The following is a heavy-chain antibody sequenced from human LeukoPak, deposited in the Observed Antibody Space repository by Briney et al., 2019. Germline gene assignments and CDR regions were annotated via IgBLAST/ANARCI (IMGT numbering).Heavy chain of an antibody. CDR3: ARIPSDISGAIFYAMDV. D-gene: IGHD3-9*01. J-gene: IGHJ6*02. CDR1: GGSFSSSPYY. Sequence: SETLSLTCTVSGGSFSSSPYYWGWIRQPPGKGLEWIGSVYDSGSTFYNPSLKSRVTISIDTSKNLFSLKLTSVTASDAAVYYCARIPSDISGAIFYAMDVWGLGTTVTVSS. CDR2: VYDSGST. V-gene: IGHV4-39*07.